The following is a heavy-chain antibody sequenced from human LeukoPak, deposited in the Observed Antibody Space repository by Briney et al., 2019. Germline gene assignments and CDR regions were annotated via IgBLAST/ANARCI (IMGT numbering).Heavy chain of an antibody. CDR2: IYSGGST. J-gene: IGHJ3*02. D-gene: IGHD3-16*02. CDR3: ARDLPSYDYVWGSYRHDAFDI. Sequence: PGGSLRLSCAASGFTVSSNYMSWVRQAQGKGLEWVSVIYSGGSTYYADSVKGRFTISRDNSKNTLYLQMNSLRAEDTAVYYCARDLPSYDYVWGSYRHDAFDIWGQGTMVTVSS. CDR1: GFTVSSNY. V-gene: IGHV3-53*01.